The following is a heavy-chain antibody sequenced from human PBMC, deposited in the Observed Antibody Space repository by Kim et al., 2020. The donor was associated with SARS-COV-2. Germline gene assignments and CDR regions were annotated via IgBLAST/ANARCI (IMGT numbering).Heavy chain of an antibody. J-gene: IGHJ4*02. Sequence: GGSLRLSCAASGFTFSSYGMHWVRQAPGKGLEWVAVISYDGSNKYYADSVKGRFTISRDNSKNTLYLQMDSLRAEDTAVYYCAKGTVAGLEGYFDYWGQGTLVTVSS. CDR2: ISYDGSNK. D-gene: IGHD6-19*01. V-gene: IGHV3-30*18. CDR1: GFTFSSYG. CDR3: AKGTVAGLEGYFDY.